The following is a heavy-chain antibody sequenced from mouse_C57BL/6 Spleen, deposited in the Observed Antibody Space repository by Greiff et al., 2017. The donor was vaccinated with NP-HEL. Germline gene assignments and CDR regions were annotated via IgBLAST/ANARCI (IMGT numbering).Heavy chain of an antibody. Sequence: VQLQQSGPELVKPGASVKISCKASGYTFTDYYMNWVKQSHGKSLEWIGDINPNNGGTSYNQKFKGKATLTVDKSSSTAYMELRSLTSEDSAVYYCARYDYDGGYFDYWGQGTTLTVSS. CDR3: ARYDYDGGYFDY. J-gene: IGHJ2*01. D-gene: IGHD2-4*01. CDR1: GYTFTDYY. V-gene: IGHV1-26*01. CDR2: INPNNGGT.